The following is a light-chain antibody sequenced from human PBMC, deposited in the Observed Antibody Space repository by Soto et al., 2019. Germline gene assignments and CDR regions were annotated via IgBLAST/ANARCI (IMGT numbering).Light chain of an antibody. J-gene: IGLJ1*01. CDR3: SSYRSGSTLV. Sequence: QSVLTQPASVSGSPGQSITISCTGTSSDVGGYNYVSWYQQHPGKAPKLMIYDVTKRPSGVSDRFSGSKSGNMASLTISGLQAADEADYYCSSYRSGSTLVFGTGTKLTVL. CDR1: SSDVGGYNY. CDR2: DVT. V-gene: IGLV2-14*01.